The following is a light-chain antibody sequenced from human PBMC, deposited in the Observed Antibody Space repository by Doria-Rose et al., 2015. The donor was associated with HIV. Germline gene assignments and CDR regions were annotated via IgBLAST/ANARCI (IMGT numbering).Light chain of an antibody. CDR1: QDISNN. V-gene: IGKV1-33*01. Sequence: DIRLTQSPSSLSASVGDKVTITCQASQDISNNLNWYQQKPGKAPKFLIYDASNLETGVPSRFSGSGSGTNFTFTISSLQPEDIATYYCQQYDSLTFGGETRVEIK. CDR3: QQYDSLT. CDR2: DAS. J-gene: IGKJ4*01.